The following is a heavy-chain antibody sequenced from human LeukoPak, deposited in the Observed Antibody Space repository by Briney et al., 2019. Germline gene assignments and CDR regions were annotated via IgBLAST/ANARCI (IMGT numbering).Heavy chain of an antibody. CDR1: GYTFTSYD. Sequence: ASVKVSCKASGYTFTSYDINWVRQATGQGLEWMGWMNPNSGNTGYAQKFQGRVTITTNTSISTAYMELSSLRSEDTAVYYCARGTYYYDSSGYFARPREAFDIWGQGTMVTVSS. J-gene: IGHJ3*02. V-gene: IGHV1-8*01. D-gene: IGHD3-22*01. CDR2: MNPNSGNT. CDR3: ARGTYYYDSSGYFARPREAFDI.